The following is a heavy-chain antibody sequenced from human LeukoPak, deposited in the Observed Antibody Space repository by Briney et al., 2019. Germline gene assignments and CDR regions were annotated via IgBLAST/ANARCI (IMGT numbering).Heavy chain of an antibody. CDR1: GGSISSGDYY. Sequence: TSQTLSLTCTVSGGSISSGDYYWSWIRQPPGKGLEWIGYIYYSGGTYYNPSLKSRVTISVDTSKNQFSLELTSVTAADTAVYYCTRRAGSLDLWGRGTLVTVSS. J-gene: IGHJ2*01. CDR3: TRRAGSLDL. D-gene: IGHD4/OR15-4a*01. V-gene: IGHV4-30-4*01. CDR2: IYYSGGT.